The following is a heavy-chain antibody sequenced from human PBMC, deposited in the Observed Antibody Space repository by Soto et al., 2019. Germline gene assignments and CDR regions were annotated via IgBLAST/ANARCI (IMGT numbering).Heavy chain of an antibody. V-gene: IGHV1-46*01. CDR2: INPSGGST. CDR1: GYTFTSYY. D-gene: IGHD6-19*01. CDR3: ATLEFTVAGPYTYYYYGMDV. Sequence: GASVKVSCKASGYTFTSYYMHWVRQAPGQGLEWMGIINPSGGSTSYAQKFQGRVTMTRDTPTSTVYMELSSLRSEDTAVYYCATLEFTVAGPYTYYYYGMDVWGQGTTVTVSS. J-gene: IGHJ6*02.